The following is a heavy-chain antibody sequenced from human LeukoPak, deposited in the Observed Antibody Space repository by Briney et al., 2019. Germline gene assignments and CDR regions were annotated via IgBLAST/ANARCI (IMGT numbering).Heavy chain of an antibody. CDR3: AREAGYYYYYMDV. Sequence: ASVKVSCKAFGYTFTGYYMHWVRQAPGRGLEWMGWINPNSGVTKFAQKFQGRVTMTRDTSTTTAFMELSRLRSDDTAVYYCAREAGYYYYYMDVWAKGTTVTVSS. CDR2: INPNSGVT. J-gene: IGHJ6*03. V-gene: IGHV1-2*02. CDR1: GYTFTGYY.